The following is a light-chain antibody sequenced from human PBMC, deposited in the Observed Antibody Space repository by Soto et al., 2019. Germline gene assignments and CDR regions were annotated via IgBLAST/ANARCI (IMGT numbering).Light chain of an antibody. V-gene: IGKV3-15*01. CDR2: GAS. CDR1: QSVSSY. J-gene: IGKJ4*01. CDR3: QQYDNWPLT. Sequence: EIVMTQSPATLSVSPGERATLSCRASQSVSSYLAWYQQKPGQAPRLFIYGASTRTTGVPARFSASGSGTEFTLTISSLQSEDFAVYYCQQYDNWPLTFGGGTKVDIK.